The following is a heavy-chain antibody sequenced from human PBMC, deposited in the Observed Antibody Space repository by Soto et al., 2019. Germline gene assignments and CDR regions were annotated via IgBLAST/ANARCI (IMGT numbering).Heavy chain of an antibody. CDR3: ARDRLPCSGGSCYPYYFDY. V-gene: IGHV3-33*01. D-gene: IGHD2-15*01. CDR1: GFTFSSYG. CDR2: IWYDGSNK. J-gene: IGHJ4*02. Sequence: QVQLVESGGGVVQPGRSLRLSCAASGFTFSSYGMHWVRQAPGKGLEWVAVIWYDGSNKYYADSVKGRFTISRDNSKNTLYLQMNSLRAEDTAVYYCARDRLPCSGGSCYPYYFDYWVQGTLVTVSS.